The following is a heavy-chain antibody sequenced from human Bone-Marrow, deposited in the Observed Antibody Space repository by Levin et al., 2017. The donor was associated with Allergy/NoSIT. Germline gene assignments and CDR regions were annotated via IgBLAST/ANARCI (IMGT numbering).Heavy chain of an antibody. D-gene: IGHD2-21*02. V-gene: IGHV3-23*01. CDR3: ANTWAYCGKDCYTYKFDC. Sequence: PGGSLRLSCAASGFTFSDYAMGWVRQAPGKGLEWVSATSSDGGNTYYAKSVKGRFTISRDNSQKMLYLEMNSLRVEDTALYYCANTWAYCGKDCYTYKFDCWGQGSLVTVSS. CDR2: TSSDGGNT. J-gene: IGHJ4*02. CDR1: GFTFSDYA.